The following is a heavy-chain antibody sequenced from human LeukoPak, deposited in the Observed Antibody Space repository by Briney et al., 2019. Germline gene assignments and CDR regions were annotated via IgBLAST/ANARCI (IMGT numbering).Heavy chain of an antibody. V-gene: IGHV3-9*01. CDR3: AKGTARGSRVGFDY. CDR2: ISWNSGSI. D-gene: IGHD3-10*01. CDR1: GFTFDDYA. J-gene: IGHJ4*02. Sequence: GRSLRLSCAASGFTFDDYAMHWVRQAPGRGLEWVSGISWNSGSIGYADSVKGRLTISRDNAKNSLYLQMNSLRAEDTALYYCAKGTARGSRVGFDYWGQGTLVTVSS.